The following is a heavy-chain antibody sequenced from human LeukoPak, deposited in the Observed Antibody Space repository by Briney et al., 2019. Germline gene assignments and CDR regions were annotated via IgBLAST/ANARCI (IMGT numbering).Heavy chain of an antibody. V-gene: IGHV4-30-4*07. D-gene: IGHD6-19*01. CDR3: ARHASEVISSGWEFDY. CDR1: GGTLTSGGYS. CDR2: IYYSGSA. Sequence: SETLSLTCAVSGGTLTSGGYSWSWIRQSPGKALEWIGYIYYSGSAYYNPSLKSRVPISFDTSKNQFSLKLSSVTAADTAVYYCARHASEVISSGWEFDYWGQGTLVTVSS. J-gene: IGHJ4*02.